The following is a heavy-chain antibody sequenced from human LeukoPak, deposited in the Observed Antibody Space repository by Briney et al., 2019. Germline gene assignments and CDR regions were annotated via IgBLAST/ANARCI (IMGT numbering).Heavy chain of an antibody. D-gene: IGHD2-2*01. V-gene: IGHV1-69*01. Sequence: RASVKVSCKASGGTFSSYAISWVRQAPGQGLEWMGGIIPIFGTANYAQKFQGRVTITADESTSTAYMELSSLRSEDTAVYYCARVGCSSTSCYRGYSYGSYYFDYWGQGTLVTVSS. CDR1: GGTFSSYA. J-gene: IGHJ4*02. CDR2: IIPIFGTA. CDR3: ARVGCSSTSCYRGYSYGSYYFDY.